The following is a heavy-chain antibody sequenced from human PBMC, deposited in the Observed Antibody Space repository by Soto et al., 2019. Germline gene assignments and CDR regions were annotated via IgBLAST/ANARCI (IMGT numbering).Heavy chain of an antibody. D-gene: IGHD3-3*01. J-gene: IGHJ3*02. CDR1: GYTFTSYD. V-gene: IGHV1-8*01. Sequence: QVQLVQSGAEVKKPGASVKVSCKASGYTFTSYDINWVRQATGQGLEWMGWMNPNSGNTGYAQKFQGRVTMTRNTSISTAYMELSSLRSEDTAVYYCARGHYDFWSGYNGAFDIWGQGTMVTVSS. CDR2: MNPNSGNT. CDR3: ARGHYDFWSGYNGAFDI.